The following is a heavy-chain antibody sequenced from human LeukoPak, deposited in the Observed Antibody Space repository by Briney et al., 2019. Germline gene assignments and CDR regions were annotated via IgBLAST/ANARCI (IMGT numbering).Heavy chain of an antibody. CDR2: IYYSGST. CDR3: ARGLPPVSLWFGELYMGEYYFDY. V-gene: IGHV4-59*01. Sequence: SETLSLTCTVSGGSIRGYFWTWIRQPPGKGLEWIGYIYYSGSTNYNPSLKSRVTIAVDTSKNQFSLRLNSVTAADTAVYYCARGLPPVSLWFGELYMGEYYFDYWGQGTLVTVSS. J-gene: IGHJ4*02. CDR1: GGSIRGYF. D-gene: IGHD3-10*01.